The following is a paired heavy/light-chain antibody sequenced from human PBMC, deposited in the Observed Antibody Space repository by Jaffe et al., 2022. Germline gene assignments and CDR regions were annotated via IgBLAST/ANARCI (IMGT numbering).Heavy chain of an antibody. V-gene: IGHV5-51*03. D-gene: IGHD3-10*01. CDR1: GYSFTSYW. CDR2: IYPGDSDT. Sequence: EVQLVQSGAEVKKPGESLKISCKGSGYSFTSYWIGWVRQMPGKGLEWMGIIYPGDSDTRYSPSFQGQVTISADKSISTAYLQWSSLKASDTAMYYCARFFGSEDWGFRELLPYYYMDVWGKGTTVTVSS. CDR3: ARFFGSEDWGFRELLPYYYMDV. J-gene: IGHJ6*03.
Light chain of an antibody. CDR3: QQYYSTPST. Sequence: DIVMTQSPDSLAVSLGERATINCKSSQSVLYSSNNKNYLAWYQQKPGQPPKLLIYWASTRESGVPDRFSGSGSGTDFTLTISSLQAEDVAVYYCQQYYSTPSTFGQGTKVEIK. J-gene: IGKJ1*01. CDR2: WAS. CDR1: QSVLYSSNNKNY. V-gene: IGKV4-1*01.